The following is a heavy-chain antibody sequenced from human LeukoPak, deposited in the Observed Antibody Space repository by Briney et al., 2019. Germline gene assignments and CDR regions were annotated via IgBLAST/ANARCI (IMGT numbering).Heavy chain of an antibody. CDR3: ARDRIAARPENY. J-gene: IGHJ4*02. CDR2: ISGSGGST. V-gene: IGHV3-23*01. Sequence: GGSLRLSCAASGFIFSSYAMSWVRQAPGKGLEWVSTISGSGGSTYYADSVKGRFTISRDNSKNTVYLQMNSLRAEDTAVYYCARDRIAARPENYWGQGTLVTVSS. CDR1: GFIFSSYA. D-gene: IGHD6-6*01.